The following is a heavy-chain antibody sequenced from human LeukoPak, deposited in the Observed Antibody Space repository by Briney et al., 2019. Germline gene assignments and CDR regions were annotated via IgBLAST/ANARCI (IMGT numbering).Heavy chain of an antibody. V-gene: IGHV4-59*11. CDR3: ARELGGLYTFEI. CDR1: GDSINNHY. J-gene: IGHJ3*02. Sequence: SETLSLTCTVSGDSINNHYWNWIRQPPGKGLEWIGHTSYSGSTNYNPSLKSRVTISLDTSKNPFSLKLNSVTAADTALYYCARELGGLYTFEIWGQGTLVTVSP. D-gene: IGHD7-27*01. CDR2: TSYSGST.